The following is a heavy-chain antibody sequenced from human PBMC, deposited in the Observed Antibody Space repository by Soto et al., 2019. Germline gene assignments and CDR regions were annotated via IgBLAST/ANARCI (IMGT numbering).Heavy chain of an antibody. Sequence: GGSLRLSCAASGFTFSSYSMNWVRQAPGKGLEWVSSISSSSSYIYYADSVKGRFTISRDNAKNSLYLQMNSLRAEDTAVYYCARDKNDFWSGSLDWFDPWGQGTLVTVSS. CDR1: GFTFSSYS. J-gene: IGHJ5*02. D-gene: IGHD3-3*01. V-gene: IGHV3-21*01. CDR2: ISSSSSYI. CDR3: ARDKNDFWSGSLDWFDP.